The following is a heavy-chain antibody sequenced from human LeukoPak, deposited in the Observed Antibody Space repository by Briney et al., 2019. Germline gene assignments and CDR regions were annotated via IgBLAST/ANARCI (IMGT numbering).Heavy chain of an antibody. V-gene: IGHV3-53*01. CDR3: ARAPLGDWFDP. CDR1: GFTVSSNY. CDR2: IYSGGST. D-gene: IGHD3-16*01. J-gene: IGHJ5*02. Sequence: GGSLRLSCAASGFTVSSNYMSWVRQAPGKGLEWVSVIYSGGSTSYADSVKGRFTISRDNSKNTLYLQINSLRAEDTAVYYCARAPLGDWFDPWGQGTLVTVSS.